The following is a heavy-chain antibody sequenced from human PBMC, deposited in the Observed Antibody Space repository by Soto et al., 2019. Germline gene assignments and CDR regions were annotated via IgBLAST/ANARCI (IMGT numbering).Heavy chain of an antibody. CDR1: GFTFSNAW. D-gene: IGHD6-13*01. V-gene: IGHV3-15*01. CDR3: SSSWYLTYYYYYMDV. CDR2: IKSKTDGGTT. Sequence: GGSLRLSCAASGFTFSNAWMSWVRQAPGKGLEWVGRIKSKTDGGTTDYAAPVKGRFTISRDDSKNTLYLQMNSLKTEDTAVYYCSSSWYLTYYYYYMDVWGKGTTVTVSS. J-gene: IGHJ6*03.